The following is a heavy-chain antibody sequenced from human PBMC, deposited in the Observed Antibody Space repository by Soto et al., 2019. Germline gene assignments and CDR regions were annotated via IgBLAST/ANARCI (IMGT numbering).Heavy chain of an antibody. CDR3: ARGRYSSGWYGNNAFDI. Sequence: ASVKVSCKASGYTFASYDINWVRQATGRGLEWMGWMNPNSGNTGYAQKFQGRVTMTRNTSISTAYMELSSLRSEDTAVYYCARGRYSSGWYGNNAFDIWGQGTMVTVSS. J-gene: IGHJ3*02. CDR2: MNPNSGNT. V-gene: IGHV1-8*01. CDR1: GYTFASYD. D-gene: IGHD6-19*01.